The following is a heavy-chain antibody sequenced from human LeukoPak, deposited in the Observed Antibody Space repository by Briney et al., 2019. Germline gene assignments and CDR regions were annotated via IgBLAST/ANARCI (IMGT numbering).Heavy chain of an antibody. CDR1: GYTFTGYY. CDR2: INPNSGGT. CDR3: ARDKILWFRELLGY. D-gene: IGHD3-10*01. J-gene: IGHJ4*02. V-gene: IGHV1-2*02. Sequence: ASVKVSCKASGYTFTGYYMHWVRQAPGQGLEWMGWINPNSGGTNYAQKFQGRVTMTRDASISTAYMELSRLRSDDTAVYYCARDKILWFRELLGYWGQGTLVTVSS.